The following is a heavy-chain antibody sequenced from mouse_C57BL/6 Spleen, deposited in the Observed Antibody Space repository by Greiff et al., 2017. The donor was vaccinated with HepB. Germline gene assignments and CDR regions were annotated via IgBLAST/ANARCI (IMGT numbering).Heavy chain of an antibody. J-gene: IGHJ3*01. D-gene: IGHD1-1*01. CDR1: GYTFTSYW. CDR3: ARSGDGSSYVRPWFAY. CDR2: IDPSDSYT. V-gene: IGHV1-59*01. Sequence: VQLQQPGAELVRPGTSVKLSCKASGYTFTSYWMHWVKQRPGQGLEWIGVIDPSDSYTNYNQKFKGKATLTVDTSSSTAYMQLSSLTSEDSAVYYCARSGDGSSYVRPWFAYWGQGTLVTVSA.